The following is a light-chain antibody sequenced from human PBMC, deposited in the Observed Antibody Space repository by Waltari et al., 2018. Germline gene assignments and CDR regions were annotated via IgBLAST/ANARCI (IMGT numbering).Light chain of an antibody. V-gene: IGLV2-14*03. J-gene: IGLJ2*01. CDR2: DVS. Sequence: QSALTQPASVSGSPGQSITISCTGTSSDVGGYNYVSWYQQHPGKAPKVMIYDVSNRPSGVSNRSSGSKSGNTASLTISGLQAEDEAEYYCSSHTSNSVVVFGGGTKLTVL. CDR3: SSHTSNSVVV. CDR1: SSDVGGYNY.